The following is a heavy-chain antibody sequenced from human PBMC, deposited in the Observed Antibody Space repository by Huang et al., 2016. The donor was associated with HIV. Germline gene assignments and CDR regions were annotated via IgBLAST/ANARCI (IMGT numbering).Heavy chain of an antibody. CDR1: GFSFSSFL. D-gene: IGHD3-10*01. Sequence: EVQVVESGGGLVKPGGSLRLSCEGSGFSFSSFLMHWVRQAPGKGLQLRSSISSSSDFLHYSDSLRGRLTISRDNAQNSLFLQMNNLRAEDTAIYYCARGGIIIDVNPFHIWGPGTTVTVSS. CDR3: ARGGIIIDVNPFHI. CDR2: ISSSSDFL. J-gene: IGHJ3*02. V-gene: IGHV3-21*02.